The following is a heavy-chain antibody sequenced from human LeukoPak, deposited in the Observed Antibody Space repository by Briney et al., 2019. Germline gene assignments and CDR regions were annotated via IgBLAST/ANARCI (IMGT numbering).Heavy chain of an antibody. CDR1: GFIFRDYV. J-gene: IGHJ4*02. D-gene: IGHD4-17*01. Sequence: GGSLRLSCTASGFIFRDYVMSWVRQAPGKGPEWVAAIWRTGDWTHYVDSVKGRFTISRDNSKNTLYLQMNRLRVADTAIYYCAKVRHDYGDYAFDSWGQGTLVTVSS. CDR2: IWRTGDWT. CDR3: AKVRHDYGDYAFDS. V-gene: IGHV3-23*05.